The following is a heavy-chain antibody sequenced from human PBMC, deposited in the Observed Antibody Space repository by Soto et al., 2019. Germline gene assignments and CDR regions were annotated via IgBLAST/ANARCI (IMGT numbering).Heavy chain of an antibody. D-gene: IGHD4-4*01. CDR1: GFTFDDYT. J-gene: IGHJ6*02. Sequence: GGSLRLSCAASGFTFDDYTMHWVRQAPGKGLEWVSLISWDGGSTYYADSVKGRFTISRDNSKNSLYLQMNSLRTEDTALYYCAKDDYSKNYYYGMDVWGQGTTVTSP. CDR2: ISWDGGST. V-gene: IGHV3-43*01. CDR3: AKDDYSKNYYYGMDV.